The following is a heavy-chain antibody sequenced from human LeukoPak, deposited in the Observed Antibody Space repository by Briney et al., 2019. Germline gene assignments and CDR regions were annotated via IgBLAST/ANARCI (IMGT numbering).Heavy chain of an antibody. CDR2: ISSSSSTI. D-gene: IGHD3-16*01. J-gene: IGHJ4*02. CDR3: ARDRRGIALDY. CDR1: GFTFSSYS. Sequence: GGSLRLSCAASGFTFSSYSMNWVRQAPGKGLEWVSYISSSSSTIYYADSVKGRFTISRDNAKNSLYLQMNSLRAEDTAVYYCARDRRGIALDYWGQGTLVTVSS. V-gene: IGHV3-48*01.